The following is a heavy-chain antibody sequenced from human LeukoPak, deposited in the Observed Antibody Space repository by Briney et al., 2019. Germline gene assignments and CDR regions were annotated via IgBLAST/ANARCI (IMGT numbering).Heavy chain of an antibody. J-gene: IGHJ6*03. Sequence: SETLSLTCTVSGGSISRYYWSWIRQPPGKGLEWIGYIYDSGNTNYNPSLKSRVTISADTSRNQFSLNLSSVTAADTAMYYCARSYSSGWLKAYSYYYMDVWGKGTTVTVSS. CDR2: IYDSGNT. V-gene: IGHV4-4*08. CDR3: ARSYSSGWLKAYSYYYMDV. D-gene: IGHD6-19*01. CDR1: GGSISRYY.